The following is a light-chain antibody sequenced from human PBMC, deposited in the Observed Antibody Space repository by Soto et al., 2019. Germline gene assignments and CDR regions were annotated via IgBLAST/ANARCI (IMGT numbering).Light chain of an antibody. CDR1: SSNIGAGYD. CDR2: DNT. CDR3: QSYDTSLSVCV. J-gene: IGLJ3*02. V-gene: IGLV1-40*01. Sequence: QSVLTQPPSVSGAPGQRVTNSCTGSSSNIGAGYDVHWYQQLPGTAPKLLIYDNTNRPSGVPDRFSGSKSGASASLAITGLQAEDEADYYCQSYDTSLSVCVFGGGTKLTVL.